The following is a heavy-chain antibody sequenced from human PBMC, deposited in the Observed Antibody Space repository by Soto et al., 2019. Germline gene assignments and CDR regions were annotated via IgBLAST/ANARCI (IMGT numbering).Heavy chain of an antibody. J-gene: IGHJ4*02. CDR2: INAGNGNT. V-gene: IGHV1-3*01. Sequence: ASVKVSCKASGYTFTSYAMHWVRQAPGQRLEWMGWINAGNGNTKYSQKFQGRVTITRDTSASTAYMELSSLRSEDTAVYYCARADRITIFGVVITPLDYWGQGTLVTVSS. D-gene: IGHD3-3*01. CDR3: ARADRITIFGVVITPLDY. CDR1: GYTFTSYA.